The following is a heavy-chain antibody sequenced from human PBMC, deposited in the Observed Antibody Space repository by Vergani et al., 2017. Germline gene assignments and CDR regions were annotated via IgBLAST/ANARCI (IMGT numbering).Heavy chain of an antibody. J-gene: IGHJ6*03. CDR3: ARDXADGAFSYYYYMDV. CDR1: GFTFSSYS. V-gene: IGHV3-48*01. Sequence: EVQLVESGGGLVQPGGSLRLSCAASGFTFSSYSMNWVRQAPGKGLEWVSYISSSSSTIYYADSVKGRFTISRDNAKNSLYLQMNSLRAEDTAVYYCARDXADGAFSYYYYMDVWGKGTTVTVSS. D-gene: IGHD1-26*01. CDR2: ISSSSSTI.